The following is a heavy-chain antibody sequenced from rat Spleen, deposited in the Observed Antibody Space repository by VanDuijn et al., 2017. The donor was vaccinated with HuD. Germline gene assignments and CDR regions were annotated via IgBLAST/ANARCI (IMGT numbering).Heavy chain of an antibody. D-gene: IGHD1-4*01. Sequence: QVQLKESGPGLVQPSQTLSLTCTVSGFSLTSYHVHWVRQPPGKGLEWMGVIWNIGGTRYNSALKSRLSISKDTSKSQVFLKMNSLQTEDTATCYCARDENGYTYLWFAYWGQGTLVTVSS. J-gene: IGHJ3*01. CDR1: GFSLTSYH. CDR2: IWNIGGT. V-gene: IGHV2-41*01. CDR3: ARDENGYTYLWFAY.